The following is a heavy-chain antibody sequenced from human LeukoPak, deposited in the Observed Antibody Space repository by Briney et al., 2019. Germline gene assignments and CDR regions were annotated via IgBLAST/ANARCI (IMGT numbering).Heavy chain of an antibody. V-gene: IGHV3-23*01. CDR2: ISASGGST. D-gene: IGHD6-19*01. Sequence: GGSLRLSCAASGFTFSSSAMSWVRQVPGKGLEWVSGISASGGSTSYADSVKGRFTISRDNSKNTLYLQMNSLRAEDTAVYYCARAIAVAGPPFDYWGQGTLVTVSS. CDR3: ARAIAVAGPPFDY. J-gene: IGHJ4*02. CDR1: GFTFSSSA.